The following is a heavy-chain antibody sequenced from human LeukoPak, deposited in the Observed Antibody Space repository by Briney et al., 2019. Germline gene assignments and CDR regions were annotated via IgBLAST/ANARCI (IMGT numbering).Heavy chain of an antibody. J-gene: IGHJ6*03. CDR1: GFTFSNYW. CDR3: ARDPDYGYYYYMDV. D-gene: IGHD4-17*01. V-gene: IGHV3-74*01. CDR2: INGDGSSI. Sequence: GGSLRLSCVASGFTFSNYWMHWVRQAPGKGLVWVSRINGDGSSISYADSVKGRFTISRDNAKNSLYLQMNSLRAEDTAVYYCARDPDYGYYYYMDVWGKGTTVTVSS.